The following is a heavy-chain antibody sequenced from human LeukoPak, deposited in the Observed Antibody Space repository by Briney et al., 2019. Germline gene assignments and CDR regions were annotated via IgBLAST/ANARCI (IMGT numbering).Heavy chain of an antibody. J-gene: IGHJ6*03. CDR1: GGSISSYY. Sequence: PSETLSLTCTVSGGSISSYYWSWIRQSPGKGLEWIAYIFYNGNTKYNPSLWSRVMISIDTSRNQVFLNLNSVTAADTAVYYCARGGYYCLDVWGKGTTVTVSS. CDR2: IFYNGNT. CDR3: ARGGYYCLDV. V-gene: IGHV4-59*01.